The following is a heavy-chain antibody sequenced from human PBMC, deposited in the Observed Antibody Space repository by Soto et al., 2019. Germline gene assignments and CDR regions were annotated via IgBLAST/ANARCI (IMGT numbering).Heavy chain of an antibody. V-gene: IGHV4-59*01. CDR3: AREVSTFGSNHFDS. CDR1: GTSIGGYY. CDR2: IYYTGTT. Sequence: AETLSLTCSVSGTSIGGYYWTWIRQPPGKGLEGIGYIYYTGTTKYNPPLTSRVTISVDTSKNQFSLRLNSVTAADTAVYYCAREVSTFGSNHFDSWGQGALVTVSS. D-gene: IGHD3-10*01. J-gene: IGHJ4*02.